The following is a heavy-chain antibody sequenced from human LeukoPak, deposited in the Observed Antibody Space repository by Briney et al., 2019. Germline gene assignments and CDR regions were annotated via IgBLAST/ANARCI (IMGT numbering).Heavy chain of an antibody. J-gene: IGHJ3*02. CDR2: IYYSGST. D-gene: IGHD1-26*01. V-gene: IGHV4-39*07. CDR3: ARGEGGSYYVEAFDI. CDR1: GGSISSSSYY. Sequence: PSETLSLTCTVSGGSISSSSYYWGWIRQPPGKGLEWIGSIYYSGSTYYNPSLKSRVTISVDTSKNQFSLKLSSVTAADTAVYYCARGEGGSYYVEAFDIWGQGTMVTVSS.